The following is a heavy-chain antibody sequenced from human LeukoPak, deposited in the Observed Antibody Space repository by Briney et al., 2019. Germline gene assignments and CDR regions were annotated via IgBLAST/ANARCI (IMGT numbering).Heavy chain of an antibody. CDR1: GYTFTGHY. CDR2: INPNSGGT. V-gene: IGHV1-2*02. J-gene: IGHJ5*02. D-gene: IGHD6-19*01. CDR3: ARVSSRIAVAGDWFDP. Sequence: ASVKVSCKASGYTFTGHYMHWVRQAPGQGLEWMGWINPNSGGTNYAQKFQGRVTMTRDTSISTVYMELSSLRSEDTAVYYCARVSSRIAVAGDWFDPWGQGTLVTVSS.